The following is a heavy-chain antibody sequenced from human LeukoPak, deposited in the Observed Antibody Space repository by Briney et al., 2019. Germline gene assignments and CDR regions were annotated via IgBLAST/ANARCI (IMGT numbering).Heavy chain of an antibody. V-gene: IGHV3-7*01. D-gene: IGHD3-22*01. CDR1: GFTFSSYW. CDR2: IKQDGSEK. J-gene: IGHJ4*02. Sequence: PGGSLRLSCAASGFTFSSYWMSWVRQAPGKGLEWVANIKQDGSEKYYADSVKGRFTISRDNAKNSLYLQMNSLRAEDTAVYYCARGPNYYHQGYFDYWGQGTLVTVSS. CDR3: ARGPNYYHQGYFDY.